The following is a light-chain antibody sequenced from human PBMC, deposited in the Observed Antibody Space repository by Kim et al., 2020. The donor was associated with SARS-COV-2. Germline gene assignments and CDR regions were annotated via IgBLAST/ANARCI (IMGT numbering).Light chain of an antibody. CDR2: FFS. V-gene: IGKV2-28*01. CDR3: MQVLETPYT. CDR1: QSLHSVVKLY. Sequence: PASIYCKPAQSLHSVVKLYLDWYLQKPGPSPQVLLYFFSTRAFGVPDRFSVSGSGTDFTLKISRVEADDVGIYYCMQVLETPYTLGQGTQLEI. J-gene: IGKJ2*01.